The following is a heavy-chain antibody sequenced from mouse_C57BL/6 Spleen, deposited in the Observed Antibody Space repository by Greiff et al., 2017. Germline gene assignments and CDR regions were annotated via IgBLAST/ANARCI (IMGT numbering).Heavy chain of an antibody. J-gene: IGHJ4*01. CDR2: IYPGNSDT. D-gene: IGHD1-1*01. V-gene: IGHV1-5*01. Sequence: VQLQQPGAELVKPGASVKLSCKASGYTFTSYWMHWVKQRPGQGLEWIGAIYPGNSDTSYNQKFKGKAKLTAVTSASTAYMELSSLTNEDSAVYYCTNLYEGAMDYWGQGTPVTVSS. CDR3: TNLYEGAMDY. CDR1: GYTFTSYW.